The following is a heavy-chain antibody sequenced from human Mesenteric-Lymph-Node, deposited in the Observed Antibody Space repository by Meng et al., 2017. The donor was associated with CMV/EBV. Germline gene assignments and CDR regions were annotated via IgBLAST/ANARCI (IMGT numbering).Heavy chain of an antibody. Sequence: ASVKVSCKASGYTFTDYYIHWVRQVPGQGLEWMGWINPNGGGTISAQKFHGRVTMTRDTSISTVYMELSSLRSEDTAVYYCARGGGKGHNYGNYVGYFDYWGQGTLVTVSS. CDR3: ARGGGKGHNYGNYVGYFDY. J-gene: IGHJ4*02. V-gene: IGHV1-2*02. CDR2: INPNGGGT. D-gene: IGHD4-11*01. CDR1: GYTFTDYY.